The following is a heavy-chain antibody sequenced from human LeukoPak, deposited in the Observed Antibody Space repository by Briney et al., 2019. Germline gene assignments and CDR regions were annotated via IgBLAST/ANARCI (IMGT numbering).Heavy chain of an antibody. D-gene: IGHD6-19*01. CDR2: LSGSDGST. V-gene: IGHV3-23*01. CDR3: AKLRGEEWLVGLYDAFDI. J-gene: IGHJ3*02. Sequence: GGSLRLSCAASGXTFSSYAMSWVRQAPGKGLEWVLVLSGSDGSTYYADSVKGRFTISRDNSKNTLYLQMNSLRAEDTAVFYCAKLRGEEWLVGLYDAFDIWGQGTMVTVSS. CDR1: GXTFSSYA.